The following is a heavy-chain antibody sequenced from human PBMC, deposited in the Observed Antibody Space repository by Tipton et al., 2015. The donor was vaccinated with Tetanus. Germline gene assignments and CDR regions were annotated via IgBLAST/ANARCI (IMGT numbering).Heavy chain of an antibody. CDR1: GYSISSGYY. CDR3: ARNTPDGDFDY. V-gene: IGHV4-38-2*01. Sequence: TLSLTCAVSGYSISSGYYWGWIRQPPGKGLEWIGSIYHSGSTYYNPSLKSRVTISVDTSKNQFSLKLSSVTAADTAVYYCARNTPDGDFDYWGQGTLVTVSP. D-gene: IGHD2-15*01. CDR2: IYHSGST. J-gene: IGHJ4*02.